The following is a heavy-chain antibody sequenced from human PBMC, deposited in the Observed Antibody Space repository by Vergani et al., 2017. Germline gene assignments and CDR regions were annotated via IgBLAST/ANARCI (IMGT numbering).Heavy chain of an antibody. CDR3: ARDFCSSTSCLYYYYYYMDV. V-gene: IGHV3-11*01. CDR1: GFTFSDYY. D-gene: IGHD2-2*01. J-gene: IGHJ6*03. Sequence: QVQLVESGGGLVKPGGSLRLSCAASGFTFSDYYMSWIRQAPGKGLEWVSYISSSGSTIYYADSVKGRVTISRDNAKNSLYLQMNSLRAEDTAVYYCARDFCSSTSCLYYYYYYMDVWGKGTTVTVSS. CDR2: ISSSGSTI.